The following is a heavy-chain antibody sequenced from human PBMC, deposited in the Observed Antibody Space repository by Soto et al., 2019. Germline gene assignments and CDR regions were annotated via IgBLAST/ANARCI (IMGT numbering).Heavy chain of an antibody. CDR1: GGSISSGGYS. Sequence: QLQLQESGSGLVKPSQTLSLTCAVSGGSISSGGYSWSWIRQPPGKGLEWIGYIYHSGSTYYNPSHKCLITLSVDRSKNQFSLKLISVSATHTAVYYSARFPGPWGQGTLVTVSS. CDR3: ARFPGP. J-gene: IGHJ5*02. V-gene: IGHV4-30-2*01. CDR2: IYHSGST.